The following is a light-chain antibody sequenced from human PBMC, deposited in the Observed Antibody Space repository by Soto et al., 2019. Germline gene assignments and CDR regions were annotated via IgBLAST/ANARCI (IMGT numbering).Light chain of an antibody. CDR1: RSDVCDYNY. V-gene: IGLV2-8*01. Sequence: SLLTQPPFPSGSPGHSVTISCTGTRSDVCDYNYVSWYQQHPGKAPKLMIYEVSKRPSGVPDRFSGSKSGSTASLTVSGLQAEDEADYFCNSYAGSSNYVFGTGTKVTV. J-gene: IGLJ1*01. CDR3: NSYAGSSNYV. CDR2: EVS.